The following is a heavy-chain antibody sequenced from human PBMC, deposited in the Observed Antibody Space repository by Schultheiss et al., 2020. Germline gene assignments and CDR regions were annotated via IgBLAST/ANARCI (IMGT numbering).Heavy chain of an antibody. CDR1: GGSISSSSYY. CDR3: ARRHYYYGMDV. Sequence: SETLSLTCTVSGGSISSSSYYWGWIRQPPGKGLECIGSIYYSGSTYYNPSLKSRVTISVDTSKNQFSLKLSSVTAADTAVYYCARRHYYYGMDVWGQGTTVTVSS. J-gene: IGHJ6*02. V-gene: IGHV4-39*07. CDR2: IYYSGST.